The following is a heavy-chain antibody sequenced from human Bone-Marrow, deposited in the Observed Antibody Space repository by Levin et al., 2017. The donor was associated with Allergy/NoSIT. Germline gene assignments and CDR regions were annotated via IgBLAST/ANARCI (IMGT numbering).Heavy chain of an antibody. CDR1: GYTFSNYA. CDR3: AKIPHFIGWYYFDY. V-gene: IGHV1-3*04. D-gene: IGHD6-19*01. Sequence: GESLKISCKASGYTFSNYAIHWVRQAPGQRLEWMGWINTGNGDTTYSRQFQGRVTITRDTSASTAYMELSSLKSEDTAVYYCAKIPHFIGWYYFDYWGQGTLVTVSS. J-gene: IGHJ4*02. CDR2: INTGNGDT.